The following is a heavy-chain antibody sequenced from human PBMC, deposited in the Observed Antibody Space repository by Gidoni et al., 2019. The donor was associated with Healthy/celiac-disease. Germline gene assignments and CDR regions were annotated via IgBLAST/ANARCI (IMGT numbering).Heavy chain of an antibody. CDR3: ARYLQTMMEAFDI. J-gene: IGHJ3*02. D-gene: IGHD3-22*01. CDR2: INPNSGGT. Sequence: QVQLVQSGAEVKKPGASVKVSCKASGYTFTGYYMHWVRQAPGQGLEWMGRINPNSGGTNYAQKFQGRVTMTRDTAISTAYMELSRLRSDDTAVYYCARYLQTMMEAFDIWGQGTMVTVSS. V-gene: IGHV1-2*06. CDR1: GYTFTGYY.